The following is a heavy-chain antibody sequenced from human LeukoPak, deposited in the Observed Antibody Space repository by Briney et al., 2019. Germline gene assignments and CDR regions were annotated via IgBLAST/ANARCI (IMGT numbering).Heavy chain of an antibody. V-gene: IGHV3-48*03. CDR1: GFTFSNYE. CDR3: ARGPRDCSSTSCYLVLVLFDY. CDR2: ISSSGSTI. J-gene: IGHJ4*02. Sequence: GGSLRLSCAASGFTFSNYEMNWVRQAPGKGLEWVSYISSSGSTIYYADSVKGRFTISRDNAKNSLYLHMNSLRAEDTAVYYCARGPRDCSSTSCYLVLVLFDYWGQGTLVAVSS. D-gene: IGHD2-2*01.